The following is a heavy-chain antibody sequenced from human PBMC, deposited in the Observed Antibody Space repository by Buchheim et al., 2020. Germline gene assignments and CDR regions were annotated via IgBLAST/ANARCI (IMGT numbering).Heavy chain of an antibody. D-gene: IGHD3-3*01. J-gene: IGHJ6*01. V-gene: IGHV3-23*01. Sequence: EVQLLESGGGLVQPGGSLRLSCAASGFTFSSYAMSWVRQAPGKGLEWVSAISGSGGSTYYADSVKGRFTISRDNSKNKLYLQMNSLRAEDTAVYYCAKSTSYYDFWCGYKKNYYYYGMDVWGQGT. CDR2: ISGSGGST. CDR1: GFTFSSYA. CDR3: AKSTSYYDFWCGYKKNYYYYGMDV.